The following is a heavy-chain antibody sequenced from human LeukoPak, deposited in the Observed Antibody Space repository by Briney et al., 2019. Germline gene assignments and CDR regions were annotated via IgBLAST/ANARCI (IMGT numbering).Heavy chain of an antibody. CDR3: AKDLGGEGGSGFPGY. CDR2: ISGSSSDT. V-gene: IGHV3-23*01. J-gene: IGHJ4*02. CDR1: GFTFSSYA. Sequence: PGGCLRLSCAASGFTFSSYAMSWVRQVPGKGLEWVSAISGSSSDTYYADSVKGRFTISRDNSKSTLYLQINSLRAEDTAVYNCAKDLGGEGGSGFPGYWGQGTLVTVSS. D-gene: IGHD3-10*01.